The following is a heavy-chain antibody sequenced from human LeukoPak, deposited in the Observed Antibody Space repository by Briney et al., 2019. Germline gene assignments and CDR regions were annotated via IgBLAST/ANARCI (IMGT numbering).Heavy chain of an antibody. CDR2: ISGSGGST. V-gene: IGHV3-23*01. CDR3: EKAMVRGVIPRATGFDY. CDR1: GFTFSSYA. Sequence: GGSLRLSCAASGFTFSSYAMSWVRQAPGKGLEWVSAISGSGGSTYYADSVKGRFTISRDNSKNTLYLQMNSLRAEDTAVYYCEKAMVRGVIPRATGFDYWGQGTLVTVSS. J-gene: IGHJ4*02. D-gene: IGHD3-10*01.